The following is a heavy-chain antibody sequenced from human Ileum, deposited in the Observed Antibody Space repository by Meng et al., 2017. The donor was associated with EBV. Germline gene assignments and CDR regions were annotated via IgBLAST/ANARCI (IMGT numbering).Heavy chain of an antibody. CDR3: ARRDTAWFDP. D-gene: IGHD2-21*02. J-gene: IGHJ5*02. CDR1: GGSITSYSYY. CDR2: IYHTGST. Sequence: QRDLEESYQGLVKLSETLSLTCSVSGGSITSYSYYWRWIRQPPGKGLEWIATIYHTGSTYYNPSLKSQATISVDTSKNEFSLKVTSVTAADTALYYCARRDTAWFDPWGRGTLVTVSS. V-gene: IGHV4-39*01.